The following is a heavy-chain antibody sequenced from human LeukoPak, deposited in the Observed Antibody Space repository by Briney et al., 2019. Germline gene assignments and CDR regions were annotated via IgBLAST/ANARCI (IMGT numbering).Heavy chain of an antibody. CDR2: INPSGGST. D-gene: IGHD1-1*01. CDR1: GYTFTSYY. J-gene: IGHJ4*02. Sequence: ASVKVSCKASGYTFTSYYMHWVRQAPGQGLEWMGMINPSGGSTSYAQKFQGRVTMTRDTSTSTVYMELSSLRSEDTAVYYCAADLSDPRRGASYLDSWGQGTLVTVSS. V-gene: IGHV1-46*01. CDR3: AADLSDPRRGASYLDS.